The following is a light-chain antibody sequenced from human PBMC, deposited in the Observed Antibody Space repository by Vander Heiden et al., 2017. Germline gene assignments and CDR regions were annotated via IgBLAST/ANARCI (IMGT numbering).Light chain of an antibody. Sequence: QSPLTQPRSVPGSPGQSLTIPGTGTSSDVVSYNSAPRYQQHPGKAPQLMICDVSKRPSGVPDRFSGSKSGNTASLTISGLQAEDEAEYYCCSYAGTYTFYVFGTGTKVTVL. CDR2: DVS. V-gene: IGLV2-11*01. CDR1: SSDVVSYNS. CDR3: CSYAGTYTFYV. J-gene: IGLJ1*01.